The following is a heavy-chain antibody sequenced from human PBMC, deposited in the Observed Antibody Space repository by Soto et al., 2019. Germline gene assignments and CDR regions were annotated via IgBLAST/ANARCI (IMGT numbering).Heavy chain of an antibody. CDR1: GFTFSTYE. CDR2: ISSSGSTK. J-gene: IGHJ4*02. D-gene: IGHD2-21*02. V-gene: IGHV3-48*03. CDR3: ARDWEGGDYHYSLDH. Sequence: QLVESGGGLVQPGGSLRLSCAASGFTFSTYEINWVRQAPGKGLEWVSYISSSGSTKYYADSVKGRFTISRDTAKNSRFLQMNSLRGDDTAVYYCARDWEGGDYHYSLDHWGQGTLVTVSS.